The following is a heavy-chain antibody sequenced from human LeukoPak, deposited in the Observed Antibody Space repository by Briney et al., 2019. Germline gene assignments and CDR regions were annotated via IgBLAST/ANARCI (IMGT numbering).Heavy chain of an antibody. J-gene: IGHJ4*02. D-gene: IGHD6-19*01. Sequence: GGSLRLSCVASGFIFSDYWMSWVCQAPGKGPEWVANIKVDGIEKYYANSVKGRFTISRDNAKNSLYLQMNSLRAEDTAVYYCARDNAGSGWVYWGQGTLVTVSS. CDR3: ARDNAGSGWVY. CDR1: GFIFSDYW. CDR2: IKVDGIEK. V-gene: IGHV3-7*04.